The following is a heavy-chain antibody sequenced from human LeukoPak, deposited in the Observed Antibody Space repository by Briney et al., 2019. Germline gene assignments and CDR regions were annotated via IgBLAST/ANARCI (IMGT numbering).Heavy chain of an antibody. V-gene: IGHV4-59*01. CDR3: ARDQGVATYNYYGLDV. J-gene: IGHJ6*02. D-gene: IGHD2-8*01. CDR1: GGSISSYY. CDR2: IYYSGST. Sequence: SETLSLTCTVSGGSISSYYWSWIRQPPGKGLEWIGYIYYSGSTNYNLSPKSRVTISVDTSKNQFSLKLSSVTAADTAVYYCARDQGVATYNYYGLDVWGQGTTVTVSS.